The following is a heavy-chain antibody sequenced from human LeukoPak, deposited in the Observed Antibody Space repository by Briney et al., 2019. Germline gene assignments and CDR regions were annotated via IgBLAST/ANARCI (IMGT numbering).Heavy chain of an antibody. J-gene: IGHJ4*02. Sequence: PSETLSLTCAVSGGSISSYYGSWIRQPPGKGLEWIGYIYYSGSTNYNPSLKSRVTISVDTSKNQFSLRLSSVTAADTAVYYCARTLAAADGGDYWGQGTLVTVSS. V-gene: IGHV4-59*08. CDR1: GGSISSYY. D-gene: IGHD6-13*01. CDR3: ARTLAAADGGDY. CDR2: IYYSGST.